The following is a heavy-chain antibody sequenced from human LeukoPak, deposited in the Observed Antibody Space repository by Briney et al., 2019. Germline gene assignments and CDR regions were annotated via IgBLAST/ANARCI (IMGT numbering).Heavy chain of an antibody. CDR3: ARRGWSGYYPDY. Sequence: SETLSLTCAVYGGSFSGYYWSWIRQPPGKGLEWIGEINHSGSTNYNPSLKSRVTISVDTSKNQFSLKLGSVTAADTAVYYCARRGWSGYYPDYWGQGTLVTVSS. V-gene: IGHV4-34*01. CDR2: INHSGST. CDR1: GGSFSGYY. J-gene: IGHJ4*02. D-gene: IGHD3-3*01.